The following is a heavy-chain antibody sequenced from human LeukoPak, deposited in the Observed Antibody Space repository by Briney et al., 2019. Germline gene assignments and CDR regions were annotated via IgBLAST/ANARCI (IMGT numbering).Heavy chain of an antibody. CDR2: ISYDGSNK. CDR3: AREHYFYHMDG. V-gene: IGHV3-30*04. J-gene: IGHJ6*03. CDR1: GFTFSSYA. Sequence: PGGSLSLSCAASGFTFSSYAMHWVRQAPGKGLEWVAVISYDGSNKYYADSVKGRFTISRDNAENSLYLQMNSLRTEDTAVYYCAREHYFYHMDGWGEGTTVTVSS.